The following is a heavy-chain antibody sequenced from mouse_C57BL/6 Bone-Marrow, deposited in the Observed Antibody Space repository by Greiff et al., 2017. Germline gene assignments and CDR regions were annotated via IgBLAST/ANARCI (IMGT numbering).Heavy chain of an antibody. V-gene: IGHV1-31*01. CDR1: GYSFTGYY. J-gene: IGHJ4*01. D-gene: IGHD3-3*01. Sequence: EVKLMESGPELVKPGASVKISCKASGYSFTGYYMHWVKQSHGNILDWIGYIYPYNGVSSYNQKFKGKATLTVDKSSSTAYMELRSLTSEDSAIYYCAKEREGDGAMDYWGQGTSVTVSS. CDR3: AKEREGDGAMDY. CDR2: IYPYNGVS.